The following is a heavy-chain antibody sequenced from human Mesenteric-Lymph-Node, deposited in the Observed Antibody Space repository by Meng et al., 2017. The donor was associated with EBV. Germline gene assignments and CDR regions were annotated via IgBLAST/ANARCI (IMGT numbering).Heavy chain of an antibody. D-gene: IGHD2/OR15-2a*01. CDR1: GDSVSSTRCY. Sequence: QGPLQESGPGLVKPSETLSPTCTVSGDSVSSTRCYWSWIRQPPGRGLEWIGYIFNSGSTNYNPSLRSRATISVDTSRNQFSLTLNSVTAADTAVYYCARVSGPYYSPWFDPWGQGSLVTVSS. CDR3: ARVSGPYYSPWFDP. CDR2: IFNSGST. J-gene: IGHJ5*02. V-gene: IGHV4-61*01.